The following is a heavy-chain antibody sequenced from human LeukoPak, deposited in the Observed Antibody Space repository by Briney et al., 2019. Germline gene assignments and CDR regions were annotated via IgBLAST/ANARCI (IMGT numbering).Heavy chain of an antibody. CDR2: ISAYNGNT. CDR3: ARDTRTIFGVVILNWFDP. D-gene: IGHD3-3*01. CDR1: GYTFTSYG. Sequence: GASVKVSCKASGYTFTSYGISWVRQAPGQGLEWMGWISAYNGNTNYAQKLQGRVTMTTDTSTSTAYMELRSLRSDDTAVYYCARDTRTIFGVVILNWFDPWGQGTLVTVSS. J-gene: IGHJ5*02. V-gene: IGHV1-18*01.